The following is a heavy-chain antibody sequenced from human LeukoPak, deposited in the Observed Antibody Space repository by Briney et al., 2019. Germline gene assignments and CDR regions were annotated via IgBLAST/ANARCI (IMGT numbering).Heavy chain of an antibody. Sequence: GGSLRLSCAASGFTFSTYSMNWVRQAPGKGLEWVSSIGGTGTSIYYADSVKGRFTISRDNPKNSLYLQMNSLRAEDTAVYYCARDRHYYDSSDGGDWGQGTLVTVSS. V-gene: IGHV3-21*01. CDR1: GFTFSTYS. CDR3: ARDRHYYDSSDGGD. CDR2: IGGTGTSI. D-gene: IGHD3-22*01. J-gene: IGHJ4*02.